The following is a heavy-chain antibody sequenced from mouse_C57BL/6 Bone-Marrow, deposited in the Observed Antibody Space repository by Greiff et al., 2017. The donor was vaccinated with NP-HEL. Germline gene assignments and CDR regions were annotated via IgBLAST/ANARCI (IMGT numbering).Heavy chain of an antibody. CDR2: INPNNGGT. D-gene: IGHD1-1*01. CDR3: ARTFTTVVATGYFDV. J-gene: IGHJ1*03. CDR1: GYTFTDYY. V-gene: IGHV1-26*01. Sequence: EVQLQQSGPELVKPGASVKISCKASGYTFTDYYMNWVKQSHGKSLEWIGDINPNNGGTSYNQQFKGKATLTVAKSSSTAYMELRSLTSEDSAVYYCARTFTTVVATGYFDVWGTGTTVTVSS.